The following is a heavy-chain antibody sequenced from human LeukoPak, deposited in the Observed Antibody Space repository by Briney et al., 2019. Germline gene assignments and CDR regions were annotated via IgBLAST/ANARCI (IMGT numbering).Heavy chain of an antibody. CDR1: GFTFSSYA. V-gene: IGHV3-30-3*01. D-gene: IGHD3-22*01. J-gene: IGHJ4*02. CDR2: ISYDGSNK. CDR3: AREKYYYDSSAIFDY. Sequence: PGGSLRLSCAASGFTFSSYAMHWVRQAPGKGLEWVAVISYDGSNKYYADSVKGRFTISRDNSKNTLYLQMNSLRAEDTAVYYCAREKYYYDSSAIFDYWGQGTLVTVSS.